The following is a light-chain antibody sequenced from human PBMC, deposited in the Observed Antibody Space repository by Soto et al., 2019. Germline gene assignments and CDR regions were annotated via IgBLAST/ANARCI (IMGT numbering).Light chain of an antibody. Sequence: QSVLTQPASVSGSPGQSITISCTGTSIDVGHPYNYVSWYQQYPGKPPKLLILGVSNRPSGISGRFSGSKSGNTASLTIFGLQPEDEADYYCMSYIASTSTHWVLGGGTKVTVL. CDR2: GVS. J-gene: IGLJ3*02. CDR1: SIDVGHPYNY. CDR3: MSYIASTSTHWV. V-gene: IGLV2-14*03.